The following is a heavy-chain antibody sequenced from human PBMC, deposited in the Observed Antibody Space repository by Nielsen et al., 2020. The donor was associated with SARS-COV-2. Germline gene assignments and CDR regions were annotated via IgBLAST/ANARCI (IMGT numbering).Heavy chain of an antibody. CDR3: ATVIGSNVLRYFDWAY. CDR1: GYTFTGYY. CDR2: INPNSGGT. V-gene: IGHV1-2*06. J-gene: IGHJ4*02. Sequence: GGSLRLSCKGSGYTFTGYYMHWVRQAPGQGLEWMGRINPNSGGTNYAQKFQGRVTMTRDTSISTAYMELSRLRSDDTAVYYCATVIGSNVLRYFDWAYWGQGTLVTVSS. D-gene: IGHD3-9*01.